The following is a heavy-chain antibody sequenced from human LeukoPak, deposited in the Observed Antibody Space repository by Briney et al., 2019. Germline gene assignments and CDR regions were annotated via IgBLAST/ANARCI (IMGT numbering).Heavy chain of an antibody. CDR1: GFTFSTYA. J-gene: IGHJ3*02. V-gene: IGHV3-23*01. CDR2: MGGSGGST. Sequence: GGSLRLSCAASGFTFSTYAISWVRQAPGKGLEWVSGMGGSGGSTYYADSVKGRFTISRDNSKNTLFLQMNTLRAEDTAIYYCAKDREYSYVYDAFDIWGQGTLVTVSS. D-gene: IGHD3-16*01. CDR3: AKDREYSYVYDAFDI.